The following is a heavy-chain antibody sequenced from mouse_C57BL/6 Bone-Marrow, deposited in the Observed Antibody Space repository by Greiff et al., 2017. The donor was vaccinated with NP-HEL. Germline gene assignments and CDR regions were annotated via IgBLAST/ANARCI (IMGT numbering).Heavy chain of an antibody. Sequence: QVQLQQSGAELVRPGTSVKMSCKASGYTFTNYWIGWAKQRPGHGLEWIGDIYPGGGYTNYNEKFKGKATLTADKSSSTAYMQFSSLTSEDSAIYYCARGDYYGSSRGAMDYWGQGTSVTVSS. CDR1: GYTFTNYW. D-gene: IGHD1-1*01. V-gene: IGHV1-63*01. CDR2: IYPGGGYT. J-gene: IGHJ4*01. CDR3: ARGDYYGSSRGAMDY.